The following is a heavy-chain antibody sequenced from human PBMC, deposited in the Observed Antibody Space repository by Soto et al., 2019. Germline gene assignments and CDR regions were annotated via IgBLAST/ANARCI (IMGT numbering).Heavy chain of an antibody. CDR3: ARIPPGCGGEQLVIDY. D-gene: IGHD6-13*01. CDR1: GFTFSSFW. CDR2: INSDGSTT. J-gene: IGHJ4*02. V-gene: IGHV3-74*01. Sequence: EVQLVESGGGLVQPGGSLRLSCAASGFTFSSFWMHWVRQAPGKGLVWVSRINSDGSTTRYADSVKGRFTISRDNAKNTLYLQMKSVGAAATDVYYCARIPPGCGGEQLVIDYWGQGTLVTVSS.